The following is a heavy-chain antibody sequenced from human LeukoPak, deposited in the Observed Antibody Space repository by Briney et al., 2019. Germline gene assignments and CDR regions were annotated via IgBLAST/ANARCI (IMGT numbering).Heavy chain of an antibody. V-gene: IGHV4-39*01. D-gene: IGHD4-11*01. CDR3: ARTRNFDFDC. CDR1: GGSISGNSYY. CDR2: IYYSGST. Sequence: SETLSLTCTVSGGSISGNSYYWGWIRQPPGKGLEWIGSIYYSGSTFYQPSLKSRVTISVDTSKNQFSLKLTSVTAADTAVYYCARTRNFDFDCWGQGTLVTVSS. J-gene: IGHJ4*02.